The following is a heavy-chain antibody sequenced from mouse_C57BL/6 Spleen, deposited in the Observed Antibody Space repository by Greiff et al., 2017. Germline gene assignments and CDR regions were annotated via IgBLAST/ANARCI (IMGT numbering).Heavy chain of an antibody. CDR3: TTSGYDYDYAMDY. J-gene: IGHJ4*01. Sequence: EVQLQQSGAELVRPGASVKLSCTASGFNIKDDYMHWVKQRPEQGLEWIGWIDPENGDTEYASKFQGKATITADTSSNTAYLHLSSLTSEDTAVYYCTTSGYDYDYAMDYWGQGTSVTVSS. V-gene: IGHV14-4*01. CDR2: IDPENGDT. D-gene: IGHD2-4*01. CDR1: GFNIKDDY.